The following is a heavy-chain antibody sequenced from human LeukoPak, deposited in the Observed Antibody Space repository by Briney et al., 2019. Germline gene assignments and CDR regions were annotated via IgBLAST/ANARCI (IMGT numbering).Heavy chain of an antibody. CDR1: GGSISRYY. Sequence: SETLSLTCTVSGGSISRYYWSWIRQPPGKGLEWIGYIHYRGSTNYNPSLKSRVTISLDTSKTQFSLKLSAVTAADTAVYYCASEEGMAEGHAFDIWGQGTMVTVSS. J-gene: IGHJ3*02. CDR2: IHYRGST. D-gene: IGHD5-24*01. V-gene: IGHV4-59*01. CDR3: ASEEGMAEGHAFDI.